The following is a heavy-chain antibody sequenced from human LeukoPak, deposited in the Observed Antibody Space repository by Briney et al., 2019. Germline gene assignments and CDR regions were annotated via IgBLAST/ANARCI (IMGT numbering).Heavy chain of an antibody. CDR3: AKDHSGWYLGWFDP. D-gene: IGHD6-19*01. CDR2: ISGSGGST. Sequence: GGSLRLSCAASGFTFSSYAMSWVRQAPGKGLEWVSAISGSGGSTYYADSAKGRFTISRDNSKNTLYLQMNSPRAEDTAVYYCAKDHSGWYLGWFDPWGQGTLVTVSS. J-gene: IGHJ5*02. V-gene: IGHV3-23*01. CDR1: GFTFSSYA.